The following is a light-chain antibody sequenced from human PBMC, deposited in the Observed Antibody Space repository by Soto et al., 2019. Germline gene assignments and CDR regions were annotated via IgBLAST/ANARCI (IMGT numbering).Light chain of an antibody. V-gene: IGLV2-14*01. Sequence: QSALTQPASVSGSPGQSITISCTGTSSDVGGYNYVSWYQQHPGKAPKLMLYDVSNRPSGVSNRFSGAKSGNTASLTISGLQAEDEADYYCSSYTSSSPPLVFGGGTKLTVL. CDR3: SSYTSSSPPLV. CDR1: SSDVGGYNY. J-gene: IGLJ2*01. CDR2: DVS.